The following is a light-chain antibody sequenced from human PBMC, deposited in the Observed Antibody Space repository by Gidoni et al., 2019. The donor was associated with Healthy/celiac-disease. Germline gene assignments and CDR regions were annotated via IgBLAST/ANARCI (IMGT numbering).Light chain of an antibody. CDR1: QGISSA. Sequence: AIQLTQSPSSLSASVGDRVTITCRASQGISSALAWYQQKPGKAPKLLIYDASSLESGVPSRFSGSGSGTDFTLTISSPQPEDFATYYCQQFNNYPPFTFGQGTRLEIK. CDR3: QQFNNYPPFT. J-gene: IGKJ5*01. CDR2: DAS. V-gene: IGKV1D-13*01.